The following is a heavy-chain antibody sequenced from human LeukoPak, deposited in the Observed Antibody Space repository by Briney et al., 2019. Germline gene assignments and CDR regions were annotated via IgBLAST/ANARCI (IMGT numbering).Heavy chain of an antibody. J-gene: IGHJ6*02. CDR2: IRAYNGNT. D-gene: IGHD4-17*01. V-gene: IGHV1-18*01. CDR1: GYTFTSYG. Sequence: ASVEVFCKAWGYTFTSYGIRWVRQAPGQGLECRGWIRAYNGNTNYAQKLQGRVTMTTDTSTSTAYMELRGLRSDDTAVYYCAREKEGTVTYSYYYGMDVWGQGTTVTVSS. CDR3: AREKEGTVTYSYYYGMDV.